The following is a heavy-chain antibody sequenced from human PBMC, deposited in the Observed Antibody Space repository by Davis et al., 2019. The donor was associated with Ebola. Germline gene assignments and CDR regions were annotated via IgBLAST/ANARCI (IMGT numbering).Heavy chain of an antibody. V-gene: IGHV1-69*13. CDR3: ARGTPTTQKTLGS. J-gene: IGHJ4*02. Sequence: SVKVSCKASGGTFSTYPIIWVRQAPGQGLEWMGGIIPIFGTANYAQKFQGRVTITADESTSTAYMELSGLRSEDTAVFFCARGTPTTQKTLGSWGQGTLVTVSS. CDR2: IIPIFGTA. D-gene: IGHD1-1*01. CDR1: GGTFSTYP.